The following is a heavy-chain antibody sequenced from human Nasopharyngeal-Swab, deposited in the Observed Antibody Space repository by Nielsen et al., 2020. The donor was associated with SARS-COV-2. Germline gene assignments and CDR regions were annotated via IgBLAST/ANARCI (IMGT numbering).Heavy chain of an antibody. CDR1: GFTFTNYA. D-gene: IGHD1-20*01. Sequence: GESLKISCGASGFTFTNYAMSWVRQGPGKGLEWVSAISIGGSTQYADSVKGRFTISRDNSKSTLHLQMNSLRVDDTAVYYCAKERPITGTTYGYDLDFWGRGTLVTVSS. CDR3: AKERPITGTTYGYDLDF. CDR2: ISIGGST. J-gene: IGHJ4*02. V-gene: IGHV3-23*01.